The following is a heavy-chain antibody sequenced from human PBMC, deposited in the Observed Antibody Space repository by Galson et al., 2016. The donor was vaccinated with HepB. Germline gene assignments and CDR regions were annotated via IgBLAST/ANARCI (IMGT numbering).Heavy chain of an antibody. D-gene: IGHD3-22*01. CDR2: INPNSGGT. CDR3: ARGHYYDSRGYYYFLDY. CDR1: GYTFTGYY. J-gene: IGHJ4*02. V-gene: IGHV1-2*02. Sequence: SVKVSCKASGYTFTGYYMHWVRQAPGQGLEWMGWINPNSGGTSYAQKFQGRVTMTRDTSISTAYMELGRLRSDDTAVYYCARGHYYDSRGYYYFLDYWGQGTLVTVSS.